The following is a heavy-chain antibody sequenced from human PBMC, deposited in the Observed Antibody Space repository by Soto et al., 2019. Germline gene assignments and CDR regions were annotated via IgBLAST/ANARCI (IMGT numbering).Heavy chain of an antibody. D-gene: IGHD2-15*01. CDR3: AKGYCSGGSCYSFDTRYYYGMDV. CDR1: GFTFSSYA. V-gene: IGHV3-23*01. Sequence: GGSLRLSCAASGFTFSSYAMSWVRQAPGKGLEWVSAISGSGGSTYYADSVKGRFTISGDNSKNTLYLQMNSLRAEDTAVYYCAKGYCSGGSCYSFDTRYYYGMDVWGQGTTVTVSS. J-gene: IGHJ6*02. CDR2: ISGSGGST.